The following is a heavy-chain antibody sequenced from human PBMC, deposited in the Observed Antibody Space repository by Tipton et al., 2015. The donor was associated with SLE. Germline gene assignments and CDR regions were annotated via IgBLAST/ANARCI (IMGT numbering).Heavy chain of an antibody. V-gene: IGHV3-9*01. Sequence: SLRLSCAGSGFTFDDYAMYWVRQAPGKGLEWVSGISWNSGSIGYAESVKGRFTISRDNAKNSLYLQMISLRAEDTAVYYCARVFLSIGLLPADLRADPWGQRTLVTVSS. CDR2: ISWNSGSI. CDR1: GFTFDDYA. J-gene: IGHJ5*02. D-gene: IGHD2-2*01. CDR3: ARVFLSIGLLPADLRADP.